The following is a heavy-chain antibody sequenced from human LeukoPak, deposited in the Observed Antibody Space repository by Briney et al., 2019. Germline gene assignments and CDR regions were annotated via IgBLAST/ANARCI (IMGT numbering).Heavy chain of an antibody. CDR1: GFTFSSYA. J-gene: IGHJ4*02. Sequence: GGSLRLSCAASGFTFSSYAMHWVRQAPGKGLEWVAVISYDGSNKYYADSVKGRFTISRDNSKNTLYLQMNSLRAEDTAVYYCARDLSSGSYYPDYWGQGTLVTVSS. CDR3: ARDLSSGSYYPDY. CDR2: ISYDGSNK. V-gene: IGHV3-30-3*01. D-gene: IGHD3-10*02.